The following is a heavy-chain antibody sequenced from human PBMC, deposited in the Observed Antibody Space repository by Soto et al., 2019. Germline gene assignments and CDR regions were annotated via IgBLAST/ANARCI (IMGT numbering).Heavy chain of an antibody. V-gene: IGHV4-28*01. J-gene: IGHJ6*03. CDR2: IYYSGST. Sequence: SETLSLTCAVSGYSISSSNWWGWIRQPPGKGLEWIGYIYYSGSTYYNPSLKSRVTMSVDTSKNQFSLKLSSVTAVDTAVYCCARNSYHRSGGRRAYYMDVWGKGTTVTVSS. CDR1: GYSISSSNW. CDR3: ARNSYHRSGGRRAYYMDV. D-gene: IGHD2-15*01.